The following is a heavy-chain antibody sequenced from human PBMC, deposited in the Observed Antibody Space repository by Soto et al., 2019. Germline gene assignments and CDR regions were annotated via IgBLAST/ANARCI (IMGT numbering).Heavy chain of an antibody. V-gene: IGHV5-51*01. CDR1: GYSFTSYW. Sequence: GESLKISWKGSGYSFTSYWIGWVRQMPGKGLEWMGIIYPGDSDTRYSPSFQGQVTISADKSISTAYLQWSSLKASYTDMYYCATPAGSTIFGVPPYYYCGMEVCGKRTRVAVSS. D-gene: IGHD3-3*01. J-gene: IGHJ6*04. CDR2: IYPGDSDT. CDR3: ATPAGSTIFGVPPYYYCGMEV.